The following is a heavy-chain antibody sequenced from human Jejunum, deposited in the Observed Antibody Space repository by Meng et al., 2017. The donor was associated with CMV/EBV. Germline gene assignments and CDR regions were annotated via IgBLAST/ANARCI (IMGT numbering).Heavy chain of an antibody. V-gene: IGHV3-72*01. J-gene: IGHJ4*02. CDR3: GRDSMKGGGFDC. CDR2: IKNKADNYVT. CDR1: GFTCSDHH. Sequence: SGFTCSDHHMDWVRQAPGKGLEWVGRIKNKADNYVTEYAASVRGRFTISRDVPRNSLYLQMNSLKSEDTALYYCGRDSMKGGGFDCWGQGILVTVSS. D-gene: IGHD3-10*01.